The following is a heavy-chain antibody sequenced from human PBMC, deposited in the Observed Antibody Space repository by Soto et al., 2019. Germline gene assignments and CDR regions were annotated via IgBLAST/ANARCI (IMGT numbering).Heavy chain of an antibody. CDR2: TYYRSKWYN. V-gene: IGHV6-1*01. D-gene: IGHD3-10*01. CDR3: ASSSFLRSGDLFHGLDV. J-gene: IGHJ6*02. Sequence: SQTLSLTCAISGDSVSSNSAAWNWIRQSPSRGLEWLGRTYYRSKWYNDYAVSVKSRITINPDTSKNQFSLKLTSVTAEDTALYFCASSSFLRSGDLFHGLDVWGQGTTVTVSS. CDR1: GDSVSSNSAA.